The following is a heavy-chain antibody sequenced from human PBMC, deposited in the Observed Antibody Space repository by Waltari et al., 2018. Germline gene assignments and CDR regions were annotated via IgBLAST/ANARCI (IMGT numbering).Heavy chain of an antibody. CDR3: ARRKASALDY. Sequence: EVQLVESGGGLIQPGVSLRLSCAASGFTVSSNYISLVRQAPGKGLEWVSVICSGGSTYYADSVKGRFTISRDNSKNTLYLKMNSLRAEDTAVYYCARRKASALDYWGQGTLVTVSS. V-gene: IGHV3-53*01. CDR2: ICSGGST. J-gene: IGHJ4*02. CDR1: GFTVSSNY.